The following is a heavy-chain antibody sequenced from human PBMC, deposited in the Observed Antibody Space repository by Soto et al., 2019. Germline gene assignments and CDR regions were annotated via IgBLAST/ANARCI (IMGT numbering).Heavy chain of an antibody. Sequence: EVHLVESGGGLVQTGGSLRLSCAIFESTVSRDWMNWVRQAPGKGLEWVAHINQDGSEKYYVDSVKGRFTISRDNAKKSLYLQMNSLCPADTAMYYCSGGVGDAFWGQGTLVTVSS. D-gene: IGHD1-26*01. CDR2: INQDGSEK. CDR3: SGGVGDAF. J-gene: IGHJ4*02. CDR1: ESTVSRDW. V-gene: IGHV3-7*04.